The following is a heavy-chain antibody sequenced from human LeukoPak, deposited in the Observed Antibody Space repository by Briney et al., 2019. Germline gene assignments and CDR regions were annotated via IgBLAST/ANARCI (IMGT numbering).Heavy chain of an antibody. CDR3: AKAQDSSGWYVHFDS. CDR2: ISAIGGST. Sequence: PGASLRLSCAAPGFTFGNYAMNWVRQGPGKGLEYISGISAIGGSTYDADSVKGRFIISRDNSKNTVYLQMYSLRAADTAVYYCAKAQDSSGWYVHFDSWGQGTLVTVSS. V-gene: IGHV3-23*01. J-gene: IGHJ4*02. CDR1: GFTFGNYA. D-gene: IGHD6-19*01.